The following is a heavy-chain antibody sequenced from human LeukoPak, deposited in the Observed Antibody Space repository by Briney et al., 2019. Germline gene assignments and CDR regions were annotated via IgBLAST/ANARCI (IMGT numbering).Heavy chain of an antibody. Sequence: PGGSLRLSCAASGFSFSGSTMHWVRQASGKGLEWVGRIRSKANRYATVYAASVKGRFTISRDDSKNTVYLQMNSLKTEDTAVYYCTSPITIFGVVAKNYWGQGTLVTVSP. D-gene: IGHD3-3*01. CDR1: GFSFSGST. J-gene: IGHJ4*02. V-gene: IGHV3-73*01. CDR3: TSPITIFGVVAKNY. CDR2: IRSKANRYAT.